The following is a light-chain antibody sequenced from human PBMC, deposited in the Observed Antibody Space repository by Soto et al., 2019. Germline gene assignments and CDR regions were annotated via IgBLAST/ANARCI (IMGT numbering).Light chain of an antibody. CDR1: SSDVCGSNY. V-gene: IGLV2-14*01. CDR2: DVS. Sequence: QSALTQPASVSGSPGQSITISCTGTSSDVCGSNYVSWYQQHPGKAPKLMIYDVSNRLSGVSNRLSGSKSGNTASLTISGLQAEDEADYYCSSYTSSSTLYVFGTGTKLTVL. J-gene: IGLJ1*01. CDR3: SSYTSSSTLYV.